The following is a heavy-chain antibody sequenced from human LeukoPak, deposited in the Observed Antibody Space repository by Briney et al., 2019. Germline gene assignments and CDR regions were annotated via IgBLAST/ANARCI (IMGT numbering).Heavy chain of an antibody. CDR3: ASTRPPNTYYYYMDV. CDR1: GGSISSYY. J-gene: IGHJ6*03. D-gene: IGHD2-2*01. Sequence: SGTLSLTCTVSGGSISSYYWSWIRQPAGKGLEWIGRIYTSGSTNYNPSLKSRVTMSVDTSKNQVSLKLSSVTAADTAVYYCASTRPPNTYYYYMDVWGKGTTVTVSS. V-gene: IGHV4-4*07. CDR2: IYTSGST.